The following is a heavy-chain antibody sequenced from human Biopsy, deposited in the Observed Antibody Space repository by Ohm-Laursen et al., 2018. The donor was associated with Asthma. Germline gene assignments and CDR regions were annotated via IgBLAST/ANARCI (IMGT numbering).Heavy chain of an antibody. J-gene: IGHJ4*02. D-gene: IGHD6-19*01. CDR1: GFAVSRDH. V-gene: IGHV3-53*01. Sequence: GSLRFSCAASGFAVSRDHMFWVRQAPGKGLEWVSVIYSGGTSHTADSARGRFTISRDYSKNTLHLQMHSLRVEDTAVYYCARGDSSGWSHYYFDYWGQGTLVTVSS. CDR3: ARGDSSGWSHYYFDY. CDR2: IYSGGTS.